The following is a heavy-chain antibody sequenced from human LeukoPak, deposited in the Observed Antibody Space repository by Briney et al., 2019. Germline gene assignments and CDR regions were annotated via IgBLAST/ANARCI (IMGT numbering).Heavy chain of an antibody. J-gene: IGHJ4*02. CDR2: ISAYNGNT. V-gene: IGHV1-18*01. Sequence: ASVKVSCKASGYTFTSHGLSWVRQAPGQGLEWMGWISAYNGNTNYAQKLQGRVTMTTDTSTDTAYMELSSLRSEDTAVYYCATWVVAATFDYWGQGTLVTVSS. D-gene: IGHD2-15*01. CDR1: GYTFTSHG. CDR3: ATWVVAATFDY.